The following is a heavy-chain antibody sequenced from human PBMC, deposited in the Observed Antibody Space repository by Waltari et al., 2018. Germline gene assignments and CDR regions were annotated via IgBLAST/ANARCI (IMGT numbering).Heavy chain of an antibody. J-gene: IGHJ1*01. Sequence: EVQLVQSGAEVKKPGESVKISCKTSGYNFPTYWIAWVRQMPGTGLEWLGYIYPGDSNTRYSPSFQGQVTISADKSIGTAYLQWSSLKASDTAIYYCARRGGEKSTWYPPYFQEWGQGTLVTVSS. V-gene: IGHV5-51*01. CDR3: ARRGGEKSTWYPPYFQE. CDR2: IYPGDSNT. CDR1: GYNFPTYW. D-gene: IGHD6-13*01.